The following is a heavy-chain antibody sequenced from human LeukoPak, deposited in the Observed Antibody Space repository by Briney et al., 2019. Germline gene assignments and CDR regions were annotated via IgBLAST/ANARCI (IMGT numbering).Heavy chain of an antibody. CDR2: ISTDGSYT. J-gene: IGHJ4*02. V-gene: IGHV3-74*01. CDR1: RFTFSGYW. Sequence: GGSLRLSCAASRFTFSGYWMHWVRQAPGKGLVWVARISTDGSYTSYADCVKGQFTISRDNAKNTVYLQMSSLRAEATAIYYCARICSTTDCLISAWGQGTLVTVSS. CDR3: ARICSTTDCLISA. D-gene: IGHD2-2*01.